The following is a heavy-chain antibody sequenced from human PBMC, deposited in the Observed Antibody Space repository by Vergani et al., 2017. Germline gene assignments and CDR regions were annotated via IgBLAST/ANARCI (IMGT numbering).Heavy chain of an antibody. V-gene: IGHV3-20*04. D-gene: IGHD3-9*01. CDR1: GFSFDDYG. Sequence: EVQLVESGGGVVRPGGSLRLSCAASGFSFDDYGMSWVRQAPGKGLEWVSGINWNGGSTGYTDSVKGRFTISRDNAKNALYLQMNSLRAEDTALYYCAREGGHYDILTGYYMEPYYFDYWGQGTLVTVSS. J-gene: IGHJ4*02. CDR3: AREGGHYDILTGYYMEPYYFDY. CDR2: INWNGGST.